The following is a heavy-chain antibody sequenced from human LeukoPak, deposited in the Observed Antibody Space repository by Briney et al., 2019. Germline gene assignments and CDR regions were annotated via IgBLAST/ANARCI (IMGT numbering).Heavy chain of an antibody. Sequence: SQTLSLTCATSGDSVSSNIAAWNWVRQSPSRGLEWLGRTYFRSEWYIDYAVSVKSRATINPDTSKNQFSLQLSSVTPEDTAVYYCTRDQDGMDVWGQGTTVTVSS. V-gene: IGHV6-1*01. J-gene: IGHJ6*02. CDR1: GDSVSSNIAA. CDR3: TRDQDGMDV. CDR2: TYFRSEWYI.